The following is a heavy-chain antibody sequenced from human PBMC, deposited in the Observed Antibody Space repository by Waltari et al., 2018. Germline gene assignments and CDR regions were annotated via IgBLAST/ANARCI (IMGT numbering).Heavy chain of an antibody. Sequence: ELPLVESGGGLVQPGGSLRLSCAASGSTFGSYAMNWGRQAPGKGLEWVSGISGSGGSTYYADSVKGRFTISRDNSESTLYLQMNSLRAEDTAVYYCAKSGLQSSGFGYFFDYWGQGTLVTVSA. D-gene: IGHD3-3*01. CDR3: AKSGLQSSGFGYFFDY. J-gene: IGHJ4*02. CDR1: GSTFGSYA. V-gene: IGHV3-23*04. CDR2: ISGSGGST.